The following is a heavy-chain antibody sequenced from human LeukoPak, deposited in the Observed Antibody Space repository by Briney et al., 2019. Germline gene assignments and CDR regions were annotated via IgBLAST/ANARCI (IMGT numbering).Heavy chain of an antibody. CDR3: ARDRPNYYGSDGHYYRRDGDY. D-gene: IGHD3-22*01. CDR2: ITSRREST. J-gene: IGHJ4*02. Sequence: GGSLRLSCAASGFTFSIYAMSWVRQAPGKEPQWFSSITSRRESTWYLDAVKGRFTITRDNSENTLYLQMHSLRAEDTAVYYCARDRPNYYGSDGHYYRRDGDYWGRGTLVSVSS. CDR1: GFTFSIYA. V-gene: IGHV3-23*01.